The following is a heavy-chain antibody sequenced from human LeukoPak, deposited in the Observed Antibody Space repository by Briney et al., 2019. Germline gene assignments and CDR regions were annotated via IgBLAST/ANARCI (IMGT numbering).Heavy chain of an antibody. D-gene: IGHD5-24*01. Sequence: SETLSLTCTVSGGSISSGGYYWGWIRQPPGKGLEWIGSIYYSGTTYYNPSLKSRVTISADTSKNQFSLKLSSVTAADTAVYYCGRHSYRGWLQFFDYWGQGTRVTVSS. CDR2: IYYSGTT. J-gene: IGHJ4*02. CDR3: GRHSYRGWLQFFDY. CDR1: GGSISSGGYY. V-gene: IGHV4-39*01.